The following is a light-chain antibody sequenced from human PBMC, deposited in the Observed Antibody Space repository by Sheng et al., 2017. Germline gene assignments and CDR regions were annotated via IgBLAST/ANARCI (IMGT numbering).Light chain of an antibody. J-gene: IGKJ2*03. CDR1: QSVSSGY. Sequence: EIVLTQSPGILSLAPGQRATLSCRASQSVSSGYLVWYQQKPGQAPRLLIYAASSRATGIPDRFSGSGSGTDFSLTISRLEPEDFAVYYCQQYGDSPQSFGQGTRLEIK. CDR2: AAS. CDR3: QQYGDSPQS. V-gene: IGKV3-20*01.